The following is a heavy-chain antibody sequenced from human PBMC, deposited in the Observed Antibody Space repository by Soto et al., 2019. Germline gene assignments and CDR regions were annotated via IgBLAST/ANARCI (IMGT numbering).Heavy chain of an antibody. J-gene: IGHJ5*02. V-gene: IGHV3-33*01. CDR1: GFTFSSYG. Sequence: PGGSLRLSCAASGFTFSSYGMHWVRQAPGKGLEWVAVIWYDGSNKYYADSVKGRFTISRDNSKNTLYLQMNSLRAEDTAVYYCARDGPSPQYYDFWSGPLLSYWFDPWGQGTLVPVSS. CDR3: ARDGPSPQYYDFWSGPLLSYWFDP. D-gene: IGHD3-3*01. CDR2: IWYDGSNK.